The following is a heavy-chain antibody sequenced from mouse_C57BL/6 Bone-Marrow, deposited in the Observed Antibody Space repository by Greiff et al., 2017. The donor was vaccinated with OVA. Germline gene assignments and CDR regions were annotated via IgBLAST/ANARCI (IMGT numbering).Heavy chain of an antibody. Sequence: VKLVESGPELVKPGASVKISCKASGYTFTDYYINWVKQRPGQGLEWIGWIFPGSGSTYYNEKFKGKATLTVDKSSSTAYMLLSSLTSEDSAVYFCARENGVNYYAMDYWGQGTSVTVSS. J-gene: IGHJ4*01. D-gene: IGHD2-2*01. V-gene: IGHV1-75*01. CDR2: IFPGSGST. CDR1: GYTFTDYY. CDR3: ARENGVNYYAMDY.